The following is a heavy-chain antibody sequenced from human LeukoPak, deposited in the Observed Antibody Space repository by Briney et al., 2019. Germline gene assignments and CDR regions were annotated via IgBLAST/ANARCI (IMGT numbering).Heavy chain of an antibody. Sequence: GSLRLSCAASGFTFSSYAMSWVRQAPGKGLEWVSAISGSGGSTYYADSVEGRFTISRDNSKNTLYLQMNSLRAEDTAVYYCAKGPIVGATIREYYFDYWGQGTLVTVSS. CDR3: AKGPIVGATIREYYFDY. CDR2: ISGSGGST. D-gene: IGHD1-26*01. J-gene: IGHJ4*02. CDR1: GFTFSSYA. V-gene: IGHV3-23*01.